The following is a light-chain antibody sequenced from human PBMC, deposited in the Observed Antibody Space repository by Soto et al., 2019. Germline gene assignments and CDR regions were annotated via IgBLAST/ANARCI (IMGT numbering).Light chain of an antibody. CDR1: QSVDSTY. V-gene: IGKV3-20*01. CDR3: QHYQNLWA. Sequence: EIVLTQSPGTLSLSPGERATLSCRASQSVDSTYLAWYQQKPGQAPRLLIYAASSRAAGIPDRFSGSGSGTDFTLTISRLEPEDFAVYYCQHYQNLWAFGQGTRVEIK. J-gene: IGKJ1*01. CDR2: AAS.